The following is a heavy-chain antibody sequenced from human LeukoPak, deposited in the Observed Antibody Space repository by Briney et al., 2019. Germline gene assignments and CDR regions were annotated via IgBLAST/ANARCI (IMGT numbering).Heavy chain of an antibody. D-gene: IGHD6-19*01. V-gene: IGHV4-61*01. Sequence: SETLSLTCTVSGGSVSSGSYYWSWIRQPPGKGLEWIGYIYYSGSTNYNPSLKSRVTISVDTSRNQFSLKLSSVTAADTAVYYCARDYVGVAGTFDYWGQGTLVTVSS. J-gene: IGHJ4*02. CDR1: GGSVSSGSYY. CDR2: IYYSGST. CDR3: ARDYVGVAGTFDY.